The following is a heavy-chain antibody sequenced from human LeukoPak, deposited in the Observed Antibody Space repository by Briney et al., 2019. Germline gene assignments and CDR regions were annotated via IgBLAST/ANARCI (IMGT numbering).Heavy chain of an antibody. CDR1: GGSISSYY. Sequence: KPSETLSLTCTVSGGSISSYYWSWIRQPPGKGLEWIGYIYYSGSTNYNPSLKSRVTMSVDTSKNQFSLKLTSVTAADTAVYYCARPGVGSGRYGAFDIWGQGTMVTVSS. CDR2: IYYSGST. D-gene: IGHD5-18*01. V-gene: IGHV4-59*08. J-gene: IGHJ3*02. CDR3: ARPGVGSGRYGAFDI.